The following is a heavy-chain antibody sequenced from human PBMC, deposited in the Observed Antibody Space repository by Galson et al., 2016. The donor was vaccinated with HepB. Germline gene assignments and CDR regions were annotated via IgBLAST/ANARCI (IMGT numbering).Heavy chain of an antibody. CDR1: GFGVGSTY. J-gene: IGHJ5*02. CDR3: ARGPVVTYYSGPTWFDP. V-gene: IGHV3-53*01. CDR2: IYSNGRT. D-gene: IGHD3-22*01. Sequence: SLGLACAVSGFGVGSTYMNWVRQAPGEGLEWASVIYSNGRTYYAASVRGRFTVSRDRSKNILYLQMNSLRVEDTAVYYCARGPVVTYYSGPTWFDPWGQGTLVTVSS.